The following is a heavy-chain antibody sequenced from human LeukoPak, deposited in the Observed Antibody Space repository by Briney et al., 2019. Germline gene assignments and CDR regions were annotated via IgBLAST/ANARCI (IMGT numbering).Heavy chain of an antibody. CDR2: INHSGST. CDR3: ARVSNPRRIDY. J-gene: IGHJ4*02. CDR1: GGSFSGYY. Sequence: TASETLSLTCAVYGGSFSGYYWSWIRQPPGKGLEWIGEINHSGSTNYNTSLKSRVTISVDTSKNQFSLKLSSVTATDTAVYYCARVSNPRRIDYWGQGTLVTVSS. V-gene: IGHV4-34*01.